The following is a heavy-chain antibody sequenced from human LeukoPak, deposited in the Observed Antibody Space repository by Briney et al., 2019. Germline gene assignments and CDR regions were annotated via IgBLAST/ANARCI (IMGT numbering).Heavy chain of an antibody. J-gene: IGHJ6*02. V-gene: IGHV1-8*01. CDR3: ARPGYCSGGSCYYNYYYYGMDV. D-gene: IGHD2-15*01. CDR1: GYTFTSYD. CDR2: MNPNSGNT. Sequence: ASVTVSCKASGYTFTSYDINWVRQATGQGLEWMGWMNPNSGNTGYAQKFQGRVTITADESTSTAYMELSSLRSEDTAVYYCARPGYCSGGSCYYNYYYYGMDVWGQGTTVTVSS.